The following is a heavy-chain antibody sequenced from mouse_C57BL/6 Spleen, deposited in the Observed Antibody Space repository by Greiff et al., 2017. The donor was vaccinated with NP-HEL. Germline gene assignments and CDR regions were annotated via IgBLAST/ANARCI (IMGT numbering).Heavy chain of an antibody. CDR1: GYSITSGYY. D-gene: IGHD3-3*01. J-gene: IGHJ4*01. CDR2: ISYDGSN. V-gene: IGHV3-6*01. CDR3: ARDRERYAMDY. Sequence: EVKLMESGPGLVKPSQSLSLTCSVTGYSITSGYYWNWIRQFPGNKLEWMGYISYDGSNNYNPSLKNRISITRDTSKNQFFLKLNSVTTEDTATYYCARDRERYAMDYWGQGTSVTVSS.